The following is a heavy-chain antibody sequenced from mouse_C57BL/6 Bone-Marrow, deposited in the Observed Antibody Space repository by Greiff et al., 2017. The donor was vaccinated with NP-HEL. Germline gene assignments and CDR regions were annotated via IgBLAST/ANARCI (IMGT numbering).Heavy chain of an antibody. CDR1: GFSLTSYG. V-gene: IGHV2-2*01. D-gene: IGHD2-4*01. J-gene: IGHJ3*01. Sequence: QVQLKQSGPGLVQPSQRLSITCTVSGFSLTSYGVHWVRQSPGKGLEWLGVIWSGGSTDYNAAFISRLSISKDNSKSQVFFKMNSLQADDTAIYYCASYYYDDGGFAYWGQGTLVTVSA. CDR2: IWSGGST. CDR3: ASYYYDDGGFAY.